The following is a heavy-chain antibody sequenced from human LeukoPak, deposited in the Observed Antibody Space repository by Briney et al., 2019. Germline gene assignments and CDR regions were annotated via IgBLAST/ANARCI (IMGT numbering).Heavy chain of an antibody. V-gene: IGHV5-51*01. J-gene: IGHJ4*02. CDR1: GYSFTDYW. D-gene: IGHD3-10*01. CDR2: IYPGDSDT. Sequence: GESLKISCKGSGYSFTDYWIGWVRQMPGKGLEWMGIIYPGDSDTRYSPSFQGQVTISADKSISTAYLQWSSLKASDTAMYYCARVYGSGSYPRHFDYWGQGTLVTVSS. CDR3: ARVYGSGSYPRHFDY.